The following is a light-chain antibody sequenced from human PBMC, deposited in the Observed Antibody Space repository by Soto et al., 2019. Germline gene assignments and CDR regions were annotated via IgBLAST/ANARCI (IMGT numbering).Light chain of an antibody. J-gene: IGKJ1*01. CDR3: QQYNSYWT. CDR1: QSISSW. CDR2: DAS. Sequence: DIQMTQSPPTLSASVGDRVTITCRASQSISSWLAWYQQKPGKAPKLLIYDASSLESGVPPRFSGSGSGTEFTLTISSLQPDDFATYYCQQYNSYWTFGQGTKVDIK. V-gene: IGKV1-5*01.